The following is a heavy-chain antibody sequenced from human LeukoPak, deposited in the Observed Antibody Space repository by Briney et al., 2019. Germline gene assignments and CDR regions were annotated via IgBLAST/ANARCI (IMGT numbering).Heavy chain of an antibody. CDR2: IYPRDSDT. CDR3: ARHSDVIGAI. V-gene: IGHV5-51*01. CDR1: GYTFTHQW. D-gene: IGHD3-10*01. Sequence: PGASLKISCKASGYTFTHQWIGWVRQMSGSGLEWMGIIYPRDSDTIYSPSFQGHVTISADTSINTAYLEWSSLEASDTAIYYCARHSDVIGAIWGQGTLVTVSS. J-gene: IGHJ4*02.